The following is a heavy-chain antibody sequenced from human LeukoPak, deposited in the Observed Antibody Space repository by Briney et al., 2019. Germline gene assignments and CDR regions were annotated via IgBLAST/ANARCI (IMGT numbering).Heavy chain of an antibody. CDR2: IYHSGST. CDR3: ARVRYRYFQH. D-gene: IGHD1-26*01. CDR1: GYSISSGYY. V-gene: IGHV4-38-2*02. Sequence: SETLSLTCTVSGYSISSGYYWGWIRQPPGKGLEWIGSIYHSGSTYYNPSLKSRVTISVDTSKNQFSLKLSSVTAADTAVYYCARVRYRYFQHWGQGTLVTVSS. J-gene: IGHJ1*01.